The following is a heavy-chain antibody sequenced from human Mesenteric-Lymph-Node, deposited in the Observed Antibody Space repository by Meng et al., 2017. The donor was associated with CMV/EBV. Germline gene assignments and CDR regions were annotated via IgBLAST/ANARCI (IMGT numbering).Heavy chain of an antibody. CDR2: INHSGST. J-gene: IGHJ4*02. Sequence: VYGGSFSGYYWSWIRQPPGKGLEWIGEINHSGSTNYNPSLKSRVTISVDTSKNQFSLKLSSVTAADTAVYYCARGGPWTAATTHFDYWGQGTLVTVSS. D-gene: IGHD2-2*01. CDR3: ARGGPWTAATTHFDY. CDR1: GGSFSGYY. V-gene: IGHV4-34*01.